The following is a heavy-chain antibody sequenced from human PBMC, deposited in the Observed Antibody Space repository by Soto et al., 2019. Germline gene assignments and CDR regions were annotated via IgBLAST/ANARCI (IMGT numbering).Heavy chain of an antibody. D-gene: IGHD6-13*01. Sequence: SETLSLTCAVYGGSFSGYYWSWIRQPPGKGLEWIGEINHSGSTNYNPSLKSRVTISVDTSKNQFSLKLSSVTAADTAMYYCARQMGRRYSSSWYGYYYGMDVWGQGTTVTVSS. V-gene: IGHV4-34*01. CDR2: INHSGST. J-gene: IGHJ6*02. CDR1: GGSFSGYY. CDR3: ARQMGRRYSSSWYGYYYGMDV.